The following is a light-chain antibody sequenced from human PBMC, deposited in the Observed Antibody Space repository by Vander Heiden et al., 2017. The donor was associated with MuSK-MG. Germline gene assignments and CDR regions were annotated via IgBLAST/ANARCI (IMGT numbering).Light chain of an antibody. CDR1: QDIRNY. CDR2: EAS. V-gene: IGKV1-33*01. J-gene: IGKJ4*01. CDR3: QQYDNLPPRT. Sequence: DIQMTQSPSTLSASVGDRVTITRPASQDIRNYLNWYQPQPGKAPKHRIYEASNLETVVPPRFSGRGTGTDFTDTRRSLQPEDSATYYGQQYDNLPPRTFGGGTKVEIK.